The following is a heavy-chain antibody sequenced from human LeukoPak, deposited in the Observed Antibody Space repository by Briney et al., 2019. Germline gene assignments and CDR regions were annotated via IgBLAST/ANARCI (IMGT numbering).Heavy chain of an antibody. CDR2: ISYDGSNK. V-gene: IGHV3-30-3*01. Sequence: GRSLRLSCAASGFTFSSYAMHWVRQAPGKGLEWVAVISYDGSNKYYADSVKGRFTISRDNSKNMLYLQMNSLRAEDTAVYYCARGASSIVVVITTDFDYWGQGTLVTVSS. D-gene: IGHD3-22*01. CDR3: ARGASSIVVVITTDFDY. J-gene: IGHJ4*02. CDR1: GFTFSSYA.